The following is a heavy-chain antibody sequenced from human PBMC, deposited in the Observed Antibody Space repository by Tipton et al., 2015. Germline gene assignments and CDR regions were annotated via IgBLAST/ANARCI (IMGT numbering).Heavy chain of an antibody. CDR1: DGSVSSGNYY. J-gene: IGHJ4*02. CDR3: ANLYVDYDY. CDR2: IYYSGST. Sequence: TLSLTCTVSDGSVSSGNYYWNWIRQPPGKGLEWIGYIYYSGSTNYNSSFKTRLTISVDTSRNQFSLNLTSVTAADTAIYYCANLYVDYDYWGQGTLVTVSS. D-gene: IGHD4-17*01. V-gene: IGHV4-61*01.